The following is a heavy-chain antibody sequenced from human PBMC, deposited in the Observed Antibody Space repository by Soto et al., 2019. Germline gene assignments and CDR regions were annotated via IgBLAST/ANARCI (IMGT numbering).Heavy chain of an antibody. Sequence: SETLSLTCTVSGGSISSSSYYWGWIRQPPGKGLEWIGSIYYSGSTYYNPSLKSRVTISVDTSKNQFSLKLSSVTAADTAVYYCARQGYDSSGYWVYWGQGTLVTVSS. D-gene: IGHD3-22*01. V-gene: IGHV4-39*01. CDR1: GGSISSSSYY. CDR3: ARQGYDSSGYWVY. J-gene: IGHJ4*02. CDR2: IYYSGST.